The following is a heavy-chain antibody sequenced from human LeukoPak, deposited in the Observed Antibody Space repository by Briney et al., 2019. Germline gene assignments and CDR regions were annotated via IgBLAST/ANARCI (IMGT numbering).Heavy chain of an antibody. CDR2: VYYSGST. CDR1: GGSVYSGTYY. CDR3: ASTLRTGGDILTGYYTPSAAFDI. D-gene: IGHD3-9*01. V-gene: IGHV4-61*01. Sequence: SETLSLTCIVSGGSVYSGTYYWSWVRQPPGKGLEWIGYVYYSGSTNYNPSLKSRVTISLDTSKNQFSLKLSSVTAADTAVYYCASTLRTGGDILTGYYTPSAAFDIWGQGTMVTVSS. J-gene: IGHJ3*02.